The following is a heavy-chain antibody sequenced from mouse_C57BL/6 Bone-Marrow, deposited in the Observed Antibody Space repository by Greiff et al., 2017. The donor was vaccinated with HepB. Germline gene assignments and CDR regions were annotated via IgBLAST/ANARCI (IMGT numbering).Heavy chain of an antibody. CDR1: GFNIKDDY. J-gene: IGHJ2*01. D-gene: IGHD2-5*01. V-gene: IGHV14-4*01. CDR2: IDPENGDT. CDR3: TSYSNDY. Sequence: LKESGAELVRPGASVKLSCTASGFNIKDDYMHWVKQRPEQGLEWIGWIDPENGDTEYASKFQGKATITADTSSNTAYLQLSSLTSEDTAVYYCTSYSNDYWGQGTTLTVSS.